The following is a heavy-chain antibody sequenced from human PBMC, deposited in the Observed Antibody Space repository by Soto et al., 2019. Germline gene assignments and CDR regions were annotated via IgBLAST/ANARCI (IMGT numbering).Heavy chain of an antibody. CDR3: ASPLVAVARTRWFDP. V-gene: IGHV3-23*04. J-gene: IGHJ5*02. CDR2: IDSSTGVDT. Sequence: EVQLAESGGGLVQPGGSLRLSCAASGFTFSSFAMSWVRQAPGKGLEWVSAIDSSTGVDTYYADSVKGRFTISRDDSRSTLYLQMNSLRVDDTAVYYCASPLVAVARTRWFDPWGQGILVTVSS. D-gene: IGHD6-19*01. CDR1: GFTFSSFA.